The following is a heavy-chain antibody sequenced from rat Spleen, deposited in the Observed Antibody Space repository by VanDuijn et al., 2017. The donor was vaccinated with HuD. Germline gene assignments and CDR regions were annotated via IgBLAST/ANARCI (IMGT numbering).Heavy chain of an antibody. J-gene: IGHJ2*01. D-gene: IGHD1-11*01. CDR1: GFTFSNYD. V-gene: IGHV5S23*01. CDR2: ISTGGGNT. CDR3: AREDDYGGYWDY. Sequence: EVQLVESGGGLVQPGRSLKLSCAASGFTFSNYDMAWVRQAPTKGLEWVASISTGGGNTYYRDSVKGRFTISRDNAKSTLYLQMDSLRSEDTATYYCAREDDYGGYWDYWGQGVMVTVSS.